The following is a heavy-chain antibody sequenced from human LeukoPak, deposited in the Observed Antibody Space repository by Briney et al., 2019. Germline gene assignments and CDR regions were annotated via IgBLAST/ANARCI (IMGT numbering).Heavy chain of an antibody. D-gene: IGHD2-15*01. Sequence: GGSLRLSCAASGFTFTYAWMSWVRQAPGEGLEWVGRIKSKTDGGTTDYAAPVKGRFTISRDDSKNTVFLQMNSLRAEDTALYFCAKDTYCSVGSCYSASWGQGTLVTVSS. CDR1: GFTFTYAW. V-gene: IGHV3-15*01. CDR2: IKSKTDGGTT. CDR3: AKDTYCSVGSCYSAS. J-gene: IGHJ4*02.